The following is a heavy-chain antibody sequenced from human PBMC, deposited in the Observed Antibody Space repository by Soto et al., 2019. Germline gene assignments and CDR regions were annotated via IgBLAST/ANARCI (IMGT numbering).Heavy chain of an antibody. CDR1: GFTVSSNY. V-gene: IGHV3-53*02. CDR3: ARERSSWYGYYFDY. J-gene: IGHJ4*02. D-gene: IGHD6-13*01. CDR2: IYSGGST. Sequence: EVQLVETGGGLIQPGGSLRLSCAPSGFTVSSNYMSWVRQAPGKGLEWVSVIYSGGSTYYADSVKGRFTISRDNSKNTLYLQMNSLRAEDTAVYYCARERSSWYGYYFDYWGQGTLVTVSS.